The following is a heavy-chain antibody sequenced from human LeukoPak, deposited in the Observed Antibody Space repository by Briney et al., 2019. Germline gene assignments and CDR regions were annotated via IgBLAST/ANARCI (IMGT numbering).Heavy chain of an antibody. CDR1: GFTFSSYA. Sequence: PGGFLRLSCAASGFTFSSYAMSWVRQAPGKGLEWVARMNLDGSEKYYVDSVKGRFTIPRDNAKTSLYLEMNSLRAEDTAVYYCARDATYCTNGVCYTRFDYWGQGTLVTVSS. J-gene: IGHJ4*02. CDR3: ARDATYCTNGVCYTRFDY. V-gene: IGHV3-7*01. CDR2: MNLDGSEK. D-gene: IGHD2-8*01.